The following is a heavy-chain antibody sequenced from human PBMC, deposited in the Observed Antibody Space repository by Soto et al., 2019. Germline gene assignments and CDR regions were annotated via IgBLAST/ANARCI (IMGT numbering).Heavy chain of an antibody. CDR1: GYIFSIYW. CDR2: IYPGDSDT. D-gene: IGHD3-22*01. CDR3: ARHGGFHYDTSGPWDS. J-gene: IGHJ4*02. V-gene: IGHV5-51*01. Sequence: GESLKISCKGSGYIFSIYWIGWVRQMPGKGLEWMGIIYPGDSDTRYSPSFQGQITISADKSINTAYLQWTSLKASDTAIYYCARHGGFHYDTSGPWDSWGQGTQVTVSS.